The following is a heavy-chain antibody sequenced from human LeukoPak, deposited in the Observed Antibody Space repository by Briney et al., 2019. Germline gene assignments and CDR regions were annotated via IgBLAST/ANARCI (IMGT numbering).Heavy chain of an antibody. CDR1: GGSFSGYY. V-gene: IGHV4-34*01. J-gene: IGHJ4*02. D-gene: IGHD3-3*01. Sequence: PSETLSLTCAVYGGSFSGYYWSWIRQPPGKGLEWIGEINHSGSTYYNPSLKSRVTISVDTSKNQFSLKLSSVTAADTAVYYCARLHSFWSGYPPDYWGQGTLVTVSS. CDR3: ARLHSFWSGYPPDY. CDR2: INHSGST.